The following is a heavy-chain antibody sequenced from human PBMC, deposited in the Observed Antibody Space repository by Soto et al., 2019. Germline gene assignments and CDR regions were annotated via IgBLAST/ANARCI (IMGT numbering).Heavy chain of an antibody. J-gene: IGHJ5*02. Sequence: LVKVSCEASGGTFSTYPINWVRQAPGQGLEHMGGIISKFGTTNYAQKFRGTVTITADESTSGAYMELNNLRSEDTAVYYCVTGASNRTGLYFWLDHWGHRTMFTV. CDR1: GGTFSTYP. CDR2: IISKFGTT. V-gene: IGHV1-69*01. CDR3: VTGASNRTGLYFWLDH. D-gene: IGHD6-19*01.